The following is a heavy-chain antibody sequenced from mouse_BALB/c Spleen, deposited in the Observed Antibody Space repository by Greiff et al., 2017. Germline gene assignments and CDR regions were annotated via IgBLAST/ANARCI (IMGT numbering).Heavy chain of an antibody. D-gene: IGHD3-1*01. V-gene: IGHV2-9*02. J-gene: IGHJ4*01. Sequence: VKLMESGPGLVAPSQSLSITCTVSGFSLTSYGVHWVRQPPGKGLEWLGVIWAGGSTNYNSALMSRLSISKDNSKSQVFLKMNSLQTDDTAMYYCARQLGLPYAMDYWGQGTSVTVSS. CDR2: IWAGGST. CDR3: ARQLGLPYAMDY. CDR1: GFSLTSYG.